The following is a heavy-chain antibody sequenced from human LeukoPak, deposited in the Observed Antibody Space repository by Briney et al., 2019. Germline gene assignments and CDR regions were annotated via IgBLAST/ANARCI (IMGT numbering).Heavy chain of an antibody. J-gene: IGHJ3*02. CDR3: AHYYDSRGVGAFDI. D-gene: IGHD3-22*01. Sequence: KPSETLSLTCTVSGGSISSYYWSWIRQPPGKGLEWIGRIYTSGSTNYNPSLKSRVTMSVDTSKNQFSLKLSSVTAADTAVYYCAHYYDSRGVGAFDIWGQGTMVTVSS. CDR1: GGSISSYY. V-gene: IGHV4-4*07. CDR2: IYTSGST.